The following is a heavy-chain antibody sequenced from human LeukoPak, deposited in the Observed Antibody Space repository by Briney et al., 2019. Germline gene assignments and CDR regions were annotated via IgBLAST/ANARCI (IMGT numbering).Heavy chain of an antibody. D-gene: IGHD5-18*01. CDR3: ARQLWLRNWFDP. CDR1: GYSLSSGYY. J-gene: IGHJ5*02. Sequence: PSETLSLTCAVSGYSLSSGYYWGWIRQPPGKGLEWMGSIYHSGSTYYNPSLKSRVTVSVDTSKNQFSLKLSSVTAADTAVYDCARQLWLRNWFDPWGQGTLVTVSS. V-gene: IGHV4-38-2*01. CDR2: IYHSGST.